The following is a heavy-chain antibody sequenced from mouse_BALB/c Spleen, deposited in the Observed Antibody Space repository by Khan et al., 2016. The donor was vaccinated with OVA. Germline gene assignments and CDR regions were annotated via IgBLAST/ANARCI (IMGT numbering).Heavy chain of an antibody. Sequence: VQLQESGPGLVAPSQSLSITCTVSGFSLISYGVSWIRQPPGKGLEWLGVIWGDGSTNYHSALRSRLSISKDNSKSQVFLKLNSLQTDDTATYXCAKPRQYWYFDVWGAGTTVTVSS. CDR3: AKPRQYWYFDV. V-gene: IGHV2-3*01. D-gene: IGHD6-1*01. J-gene: IGHJ1*01. CDR2: IWGDGST. CDR1: GFSLISYG.